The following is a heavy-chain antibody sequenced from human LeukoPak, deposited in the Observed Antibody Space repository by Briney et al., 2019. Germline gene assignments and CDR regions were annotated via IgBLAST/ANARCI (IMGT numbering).Heavy chain of an antibody. J-gene: IGHJ4*02. D-gene: IGHD4-17*01. CDR3: ARIDYGDYGSFDY. CDR2: INHSGST. CDR1: GGSISSYY. Sequence: PSETLSLTCTVSGGSISSYYWSWIRQPPGKGLEWIGEINHSGSTNYNPSLKSRVTISVDTSKNQFSLKLSSVTAADTAVYYCARIDYGDYGSFDYWGQGTLVTVSS. V-gene: IGHV4-34*01.